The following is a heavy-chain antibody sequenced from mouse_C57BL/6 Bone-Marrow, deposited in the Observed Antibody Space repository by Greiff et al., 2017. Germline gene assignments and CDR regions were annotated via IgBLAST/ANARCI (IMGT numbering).Heavy chain of an antibody. V-gene: IGHV6-3*01. Sequence: EVKLVESGGGLVQPGGSMKLSCVASGFTFSNYWMNWVRQSPETGLEWVAQIRLKSDNYATHYAESVKGRFTITRDDSKSSIYLQMNNLRAEDTGIYYCTGGRSTRITTGLYYYAMDYWGQGTSVTVSS. CDR2: IRLKSDNYAT. D-gene: IGHD2-4*01. CDR3: TGGRSTRITTGLYYYAMDY. CDR1: GFTFSNYW. J-gene: IGHJ4*01.